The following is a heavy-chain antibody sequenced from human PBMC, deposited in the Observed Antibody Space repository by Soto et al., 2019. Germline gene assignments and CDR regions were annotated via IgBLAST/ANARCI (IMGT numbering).Heavy chain of an antibody. V-gene: IGHV1-69*06. CDR3: ARSCHCGVDCYPGVFDY. J-gene: IGHJ4*02. CDR2: IIPIFGTA. CDR1: GGTFSSYA. D-gene: IGHD2-21*02. Sequence: SVKVSCKASGGTFSSYAISWVRQAPGQGLEWMGGIIPIFGTANYAQKLQGRVTITADKSTSTAYMELSSLRSEDTAVYYCARSCHCGVDCYPGVFDYWGQGTLVTVSS.